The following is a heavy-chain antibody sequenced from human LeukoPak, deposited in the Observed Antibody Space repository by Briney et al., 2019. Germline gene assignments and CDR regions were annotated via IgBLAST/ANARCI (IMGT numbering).Heavy chain of an antibody. Sequence: GESLKISCKGSGYSFTSYWIGWVRQMPGKGLEWMGIIYPGDSDTRYSPSFQGQVTISADKSISTAYLQWSSLKASDTAMYYCARRGRREDIVVVPAAMAGLGDAFDIWGQGTMVTVSS. CDR3: ARRGRREDIVVVPAAMAGLGDAFDI. J-gene: IGHJ3*02. D-gene: IGHD2-2*01. V-gene: IGHV5-51*01. CDR1: GYSFTSYW. CDR2: IYPGDSDT.